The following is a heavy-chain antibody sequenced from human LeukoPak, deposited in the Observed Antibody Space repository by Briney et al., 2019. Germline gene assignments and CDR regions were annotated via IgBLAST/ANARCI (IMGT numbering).Heavy chain of an antibody. J-gene: IGHJ4*02. D-gene: IGHD3-10*01. CDR1: GGSITTRRYY. CDR2: IFYFGNA. CDR3: ASHAEGSDFES. Sequence: SETLSLTCSVSGGSITTRRYYWGWIRQSPEKGLEWIGSIFYFGNAYYRPSLASRATISIDASKNQISLRLTSVTATDTAVYYCASHAEGSDFESWGQGTLVTVPS. V-gene: IGHV4-39*01.